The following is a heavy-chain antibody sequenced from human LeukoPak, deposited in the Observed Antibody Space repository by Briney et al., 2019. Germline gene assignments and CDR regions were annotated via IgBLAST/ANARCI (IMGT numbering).Heavy chain of an antibody. D-gene: IGHD2-2*01. V-gene: IGHV3-30-3*01. J-gene: IGHJ4*02. CDR3: AKEYCSSTSCPIGGDFDY. CDR1: GFTFSSYA. Sequence: PGGSLRLSCAASGFTFSSYAMHWVRQAPGKGLEWVAVISYDGSNKYYADSVKGRFTISRDNSKNTLYLQMNSLRAEDTAVYYCAKEYCSSTSCPIGGDFDYWGQGTLVTVSS. CDR2: ISYDGSNK.